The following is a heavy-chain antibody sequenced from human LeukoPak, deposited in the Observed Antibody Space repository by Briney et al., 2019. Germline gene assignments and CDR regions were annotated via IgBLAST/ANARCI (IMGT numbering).Heavy chain of an antibody. V-gene: IGHV3-48*02. CDR2: ITISSSSI. CDR1: GFDFSSHS. Sequence: PVGSLRLSCAASGFDFSSHSMSWVRQAPGKGLECVSYITISSSSIFYADSVRGRFTIYRENAKNSLYLQMNSLRDEDAAVYYCARDRSGSWGFDIWGQGTVVTVSS. D-gene: IGHD1-26*01. J-gene: IGHJ3*02. CDR3: ARDRSGSWGFDI.